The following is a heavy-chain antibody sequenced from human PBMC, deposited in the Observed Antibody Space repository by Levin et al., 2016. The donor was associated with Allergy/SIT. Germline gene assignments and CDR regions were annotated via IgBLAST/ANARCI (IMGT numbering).Heavy chain of an antibody. Sequence: LSLTCAASGFTFSSYAMSWVRQAPGKGLEWVSAISGSGGSTYYADSVKGRFTISRDNSKNTLYLQMNSLRAEDTAVYYCAKAQGKYQLLSAGADYWGQGTLVTVAS. J-gene: IGHJ4*02. V-gene: IGHV3-23*01. CDR2: ISGSGGST. CDR3: AKAQGKYQLLSAGADY. CDR1: GFTFSSYA. D-gene: IGHD2-2*01.